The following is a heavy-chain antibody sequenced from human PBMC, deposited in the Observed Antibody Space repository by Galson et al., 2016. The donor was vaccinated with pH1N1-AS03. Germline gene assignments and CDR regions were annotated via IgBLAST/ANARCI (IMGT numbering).Heavy chain of an antibody. CDR2: IGRESSPI. D-gene: IGHD3-22*01. CDR1: GFIFSTYS. CDR3: ARRYYDSRGHPLDW. J-gene: IGHJ4*02. V-gene: IGHV3-21*04. Sequence: SLRLSCAGSGFIFSTYSMIWVRQAPGKGLEWVSSIGRESSPIVYADSVKGRFTTSRDNAKNSLYLQMNSLSVEDTAVYYCARRYYDSRGHPLDWWGQGALVTVSS.